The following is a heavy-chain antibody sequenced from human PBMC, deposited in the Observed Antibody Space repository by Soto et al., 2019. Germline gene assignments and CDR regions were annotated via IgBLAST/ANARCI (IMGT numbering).Heavy chain of an antibody. J-gene: IGHJ4*02. D-gene: IGHD4-17*01. Sequence: GGSLRLSCAASGFTFSSYAMHWVRQAPGKGLEWVAVISYDGSNKYYADSVKGRFTISRDNSKNTLYLQMNSLRAEDTAVYYCARGRDYGDYTGYWGQGTLVTVSS. CDR2: ISYDGSNK. CDR1: GFTFSSYA. CDR3: ARGRDYGDYTGY. V-gene: IGHV3-30-3*01.